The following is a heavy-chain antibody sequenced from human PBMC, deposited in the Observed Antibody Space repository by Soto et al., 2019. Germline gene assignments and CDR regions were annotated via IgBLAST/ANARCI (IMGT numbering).Heavy chain of an antibody. CDR3: ARDCTNGVCYPSYHYGMDV. J-gene: IGHJ6*02. CDR1: GDSVPSNCAA. D-gene: IGHD2-8*01. Sequence: SQTLSLTCAISGDSVPSNCAAWNWIRQSPSRGLEWLGRTYYRSKWYNDYAVSVKSRITINPDTSKNQFSLQLTSVTPEDTAVYYCARDCTNGVCYPSYHYGMDVWGQGTTVTVSS. CDR2: TYYRSKWYN. V-gene: IGHV6-1*01.